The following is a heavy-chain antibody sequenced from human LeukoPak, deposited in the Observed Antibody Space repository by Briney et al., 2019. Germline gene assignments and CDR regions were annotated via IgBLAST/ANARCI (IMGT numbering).Heavy chain of an antibody. Sequence: ASVNVSCKASGYTFTSYSMHWERQAPGQMLEWMGWINAGNGNTKYSQKFQGRVTITRDTSASTAYMELSSLRSEDTAVYYCARGMRAAAAIFNCWGQGTLVTVSS. V-gene: IGHV1-3*01. CDR2: INAGNGNT. D-gene: IGHD6-13*01. J-gene: IGHJ4*02. CDR3: ARGMRAAAAIFNC. CDR1: GYTFTSYS.